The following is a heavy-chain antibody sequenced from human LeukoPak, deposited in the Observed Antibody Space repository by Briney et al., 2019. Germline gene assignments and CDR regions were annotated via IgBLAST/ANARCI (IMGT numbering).Heavy chain of an antibody. D-gene: IGHD3-10*01. Sequence: SETLSLTCAVYGGSFSGYYWSWIRQPPGKGLEWIGEINHSGSTNYNPSLTSRVTISVDTSKNQFSLKLSSVTAADTAVYYCARGLKLLWFGDPNWFDPWGQGTLVTVSS. CDR2: INHSGST. CDR3: ARGLKLLWFGDPNWFDP. CDR1: GGSFSGYY. J-gene: IGHJ5*02. V-gene: IGHV4-34*01.